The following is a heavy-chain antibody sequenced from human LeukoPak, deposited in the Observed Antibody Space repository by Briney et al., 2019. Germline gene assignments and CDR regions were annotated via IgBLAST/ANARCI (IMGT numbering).Heavy chain of an antibody. CDR1: GGSISSGGYD. CDR3: AREPRVGFGGAGYFDY. D-gene: IGHD3-16*01. V-gene: IGHV4-31*03. CDR2: IYYSGTT. J-gene: IGHJ4*02. Sequence: SETLSLTCTVSGGSISSGGYDWTWIRQHPGKGLEWIGYIYYSGTTYYNPSLKSRITMSVDTSKNQFSLKLSSVTAADTAVYYCAREPRVGFGGAGYFDYWGQGTLVTVSS.